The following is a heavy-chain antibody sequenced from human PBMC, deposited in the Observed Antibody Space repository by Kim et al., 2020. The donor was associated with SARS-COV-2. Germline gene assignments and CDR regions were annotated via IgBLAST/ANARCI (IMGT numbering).Heavy chain of an antibody. V-gene: IGHV4-59*01. CDR2: ISYSGST. CDR3: ARSRVGVATKGAFDV. CDR1: GGSISNYY. D-gene: IGHD1-26*01. Sequence: SETLSLTCTVSGGSISNYYWSWIRQPPGKGLEWIGYISYSGSTNYNPSLKSRVTISVDTSKNQFSLQLSSVAAADTAMYHCARSRVGVATKGAFDVWGQGTMVTVSS. J-gene: IGHJ3*01.